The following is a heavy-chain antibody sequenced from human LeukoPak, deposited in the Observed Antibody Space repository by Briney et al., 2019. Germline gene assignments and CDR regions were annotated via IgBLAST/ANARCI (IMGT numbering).Heavy chain of an antibody. D-gene: IGHD3-10*02. CDR2: ISWNSNTI. CDR3: AELGITMIGGV. CDR1: GFTYDDYA. V-gene: IGHV3-9*01. J-gene: IGHJ6*04. Sequence: SGGSLRLSCVASGFTYDDYAMHWVRQAPGKGLEWVSGISWNSNTIGYADSVKGRFIISRDNAKNSLYLQMNSLRAEDTAVYYCAELGITMIGGVWGKGTTVTISS.